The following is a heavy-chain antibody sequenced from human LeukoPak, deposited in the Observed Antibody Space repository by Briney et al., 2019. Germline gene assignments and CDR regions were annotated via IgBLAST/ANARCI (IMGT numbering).Heavy chain of an antibody. D-gene: IGHD6-6*01. CDR1: GGSISSYY. CDR3: ARSGIAARRIYYYGMDV. J-gene: IGHJ6*02. CDR2: IYYSGST. V-gene: IGHV4-59*01. Sequence: SETLSLTCTVSGGSISSYYWNWIRQPPGKGLEWIGYIYYSGSTNYNPSLKSRVTISVDTSKNQFSLKLSSVTAADTAVYYCARSGIAARRIYYYGMDVWGQGTTVTVSS.